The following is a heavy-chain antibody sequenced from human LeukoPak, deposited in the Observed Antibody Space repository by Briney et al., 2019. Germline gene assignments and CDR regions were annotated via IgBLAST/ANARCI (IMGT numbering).Heavy chain of an antibody. CDR2: FDPEDGET. V-gene: IGHV1-24*01. CDR3: ATLTPEVGATNFDY. J-gene: IGHJ4*02. CDR1: GYTLTGYY. Sequence: ASVKVSCKASGYTLTGYYMHWVRQAPGKGLDWMGGFDPEDGETIYAQKFQGRVTMNEDTSTDTAYMELSSLRSEDTPVYYFATLTPEVGATNFDYWGQGTLVTVSS. D-gene: IGHD1-26*01.